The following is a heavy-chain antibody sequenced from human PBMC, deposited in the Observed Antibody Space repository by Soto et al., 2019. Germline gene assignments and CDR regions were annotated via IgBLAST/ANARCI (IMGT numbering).Heavy chain of an antibody. CDR2: IKSKTDGGTT. Sequence: KPGGSLRLSCAASGFTFSNAWMSWVRQAPGKGLEWVGRIKSKTDGGTTDYAAPVKGRFTISRDDSKNTLYLQMNSLKTEDTAVYYCARVLTMWRTLDYWGQGTLVTVSS. CDR3: ARVLTMWRTLDY. CDR1: GFTFSNAW. J-gene: IGHJ4*02. V-gene: IGHV3-15*01. D-gene: IGHD3-10*02.